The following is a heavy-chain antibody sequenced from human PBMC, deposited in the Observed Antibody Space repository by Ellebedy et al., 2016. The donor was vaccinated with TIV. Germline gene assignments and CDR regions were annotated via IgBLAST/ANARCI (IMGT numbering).Heavy chain of an antibody. J-gene: IGHJ6*02. CDR3: ARDKEGFEDYYYGMDV. CDR1: GFTFSTYT. Sequence: PGGSLRLSCAASGFTFSTYTMHWVRQAPGKGLEWVAVISYDRSDKFYADSVKGRFTISRDNSKNTLYLQMNNLRTEDTAVYYCARDKEGFEDYYYGMDVWGQGTTFTVSS. CDR2: ISYDRSDK. V-gene: IGHV3-30-3*01. D-gene: IGHD3-10*01.